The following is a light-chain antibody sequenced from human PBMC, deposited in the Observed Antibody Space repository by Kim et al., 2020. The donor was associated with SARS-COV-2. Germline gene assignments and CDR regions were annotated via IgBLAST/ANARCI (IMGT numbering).Light chain of an antibody. CDR1: QSVNSNH. Sequence: SPGERATLSCRASQSVNSNHVVGYQQRPGQPPRLVMDGASSRVTGTPDRFSGSGSGTDFTLTISRLEPEDFAVYYCQHYGSPPIAFGQGTRLEIK. CDR3: QHYGSPPIA. J-gene: IGKJ5*01. CDR2: GAS. V-gene: IGKV3-20*01.